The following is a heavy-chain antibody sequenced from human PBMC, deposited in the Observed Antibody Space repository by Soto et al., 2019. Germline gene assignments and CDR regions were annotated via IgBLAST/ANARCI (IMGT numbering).Heavy chain of an antibody. J-gene: IGHJ4*02. CDR3: ARDKGITMVREVFYF. CDR2: IVPMFGTS. CDR1: GGTSTRYA. D-gene: IGHD3-10*01. Sequence: QERLVQSGAEVRKPGSSVKVSCKVTGGTSTRYAINWVRQAPGQGLEWMGGIVPMFGTSKYAQKFQGRVTITADTSTNIAYMELSSLRSEDTAVYYCARDKGITMVREVFYFWGQGTLVTVSS. V-gene: IGHV1-69*06.